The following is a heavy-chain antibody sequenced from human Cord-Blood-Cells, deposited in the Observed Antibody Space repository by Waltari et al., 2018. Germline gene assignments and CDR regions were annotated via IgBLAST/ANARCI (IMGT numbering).Heavy chain of an antibody. CDR2: INHSGST. Sequence: QVQLQQWGAGLLKPSEPLSLTCAVYGGSFSGYSWSWIRHTPGKGLEWIEEINHSGSTNYNPSLKSRVTISVDTSKNQFSLKLSSVTAADTAVYYCARGLSRQQLVEWCDAFDIWGQGTMVTVSS. D-gene: IGHD6-13*01. V-gene: IGHV4-34*01. CDR1: GGSFSGYS. CDR3: ARGLSRQQLVEWCDAFDI. J-gene: IGHJ3*02.